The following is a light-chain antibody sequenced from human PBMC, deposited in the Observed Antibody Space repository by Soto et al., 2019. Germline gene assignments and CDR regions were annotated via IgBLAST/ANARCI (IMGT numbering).Light chain of an antibody. V-gene: IGLV4-69*01. CDR1: SGHIAYD. Sequence: QPVLTQSPSASASLGASVKLTCTLSSGHIAYDIAWHQQQPGKGPRYLMKVYSLGGHSKGGGIPDRFSGSSSGTERYLTISSLQSEDEADYYCQTWGTAGVFGGGTKLTVL. J-gene: IGLJ3*02. CDR2: VYSLGGH. CDR3: QTWGTAGV.